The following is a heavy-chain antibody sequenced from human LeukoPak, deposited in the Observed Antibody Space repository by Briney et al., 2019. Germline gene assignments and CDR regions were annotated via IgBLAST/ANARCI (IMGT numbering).Heavy chain of an antibody. CDR3: ARDGLSSSPFEY. Sequence: GGSLRLSCAASGFTFSSYSMNWVRQAPGKGLEWVSSISSSSNYIYYADSVKGRFTISRDNAKNSLYLQMNSLRAEDTAVYYCARDGLSSSPFEYWGQGTLVTVSS. CDR2: ISSSSNYI. J-gene: IGHJ4*02. CDR1: GFTFSSYS. V-gene: IGHV3-21*01. D-gene: IGHD6-6*01.